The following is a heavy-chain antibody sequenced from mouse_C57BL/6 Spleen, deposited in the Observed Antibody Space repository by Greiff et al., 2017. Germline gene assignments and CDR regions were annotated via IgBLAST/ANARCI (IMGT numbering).Heavy chain of an antibody. Sequence: QVQLKESGPELVKPGASVKISCKASGYAFSSSWMNWVKQRPGKGLEWIGRIYPGDGDTNYNGKFKGKATLTADKSSSTAYMQLSSLTSEDSAVYFCAREEGGYGKLYFDYWGQGTTLTVSS. CDR3: AREEGGYGKLYFDY. V-gene: IGHV1-82*01. CDR1: GYAFSSSW. CDR2: IYPGDGDT. J-gene: IGHJ2*01. D-gene: IGHD2-10*02.